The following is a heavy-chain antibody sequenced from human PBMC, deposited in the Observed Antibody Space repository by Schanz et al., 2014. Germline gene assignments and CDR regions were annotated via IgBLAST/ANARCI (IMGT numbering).Heavy chain of an antibody. D-gene: IGHD2-15*01. Sequence: EVQLVESGGGLVKPGGSLRLSCVASGFTFSNAWMNWVRQGPGNRLEWVGRIKSRSDGGTTDFAAPVKGRFSISRDDSKNTLYLQMNSLKTEDTAVYYCTSAVRATFGYFAYWGQGTLLVTVSS. CDR1: GFTFSNAW. CDR2: IKSRSDGGTT. V-gene: IGHV3-15*01. CDR3: TSAVRATFGYFAY. J-gene: IGHJ4*02.